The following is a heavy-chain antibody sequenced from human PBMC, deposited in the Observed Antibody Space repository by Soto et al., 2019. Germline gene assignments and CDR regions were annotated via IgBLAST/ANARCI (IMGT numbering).Heavy chain of an antibody. CDR3: ARLSPYDYGDYYYYYMDV. D-gene: IGHD4-17*01. Sequence: SETLSLTCTVSGGSISSYYWSWIRQPPGKGLEWIGYIYYSGSANYNPSLKSRLTISVDTSKNQFSLKLSSVTAADTAVYYCARLSPYDYGDYYYYYMDVWGKGTTVTVSS. CDR1: GGSISSYY. J-gene: IGHJ6*03. CDR2: IYYSGSA. V-gene: IGHV4-59*08.